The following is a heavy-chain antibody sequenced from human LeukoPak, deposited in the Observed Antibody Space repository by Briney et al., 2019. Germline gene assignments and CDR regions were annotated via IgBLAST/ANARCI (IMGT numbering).Heavy chain of an antibody. Sequence: GGSLRLSCAASGFTFDDYAMHWVRQAPGKGLGWVSGISWNSGSIGYADSVKGRFTISRDNAKNSLYLQMNSLRAEDTALYYCAKDWYSSSWYYFDYWGQGTLVTVSS. CDR1: GFTFDDYA. V-gene: IGHV3-9*01. J-gene: IGHJ4*02. D-gene: IGHD6-13*01. CDR3: AKDWYSSSWYYFDY. CDR2: ISWNSGSI.